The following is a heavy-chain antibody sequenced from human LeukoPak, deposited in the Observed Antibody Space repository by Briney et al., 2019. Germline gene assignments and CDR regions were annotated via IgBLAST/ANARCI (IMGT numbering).Heavy chain of an antibody. V-gene: IGHV3-9*01. CDR2: ISWNSGSI. CDR3: AKDRGFTMVRGVLDY. CDR1: GFTFDDYA. J-gene: IGHJ4*02. D-gene: IGHD3-10*01. Sequence: SGGSLRLSCAASGFTFDDYAMHWVRQAPGKGLEWVSGISWNSGSIGYADSVRGRFTISRDNAKNSLYLQMNSLRAEDTALYYCAKDRGFTMVRGVLDYWGQGTLVTVSS.